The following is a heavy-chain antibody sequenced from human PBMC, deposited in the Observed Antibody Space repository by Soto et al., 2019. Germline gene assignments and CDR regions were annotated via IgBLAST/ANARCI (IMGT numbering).Heavy chain of an antibody. V-gene: IGHV1-46*01. D-gene: IGHD3-10*01. J-gene: IGHJ6*02. CDR3: ARDDGSGSYRFSYYYYYGMDV. CDR2: INPSGGST. Sequence: LELMGIINPSGGSTSYAQKFQGRVTMTRDTSTSTVYMELSSLRSEDTAVYYCARDDGSGSYRFSYYYYYGMDVWGQGTTVTVSS.